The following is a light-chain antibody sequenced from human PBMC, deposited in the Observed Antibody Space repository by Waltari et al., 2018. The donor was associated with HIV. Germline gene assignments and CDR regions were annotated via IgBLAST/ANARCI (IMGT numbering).Light chain of an antibody. CDR3: AAWDDSLGGLWV. J-gene: IGLJ3*02. Sequence: QSVLTQPPSASETPGQRVTISCSGSSSNIGSNFVYWYQQLPGPAPKLLIYGNNQRPSGVPDRFSGSRSGTSASLAISGLRSEDEADYYCAAWDDSLGGLWVFGGGTKLTVL. CDR2: GNN. V-gene: IGLV1-47*01. CDR1: SSNIGSNF.